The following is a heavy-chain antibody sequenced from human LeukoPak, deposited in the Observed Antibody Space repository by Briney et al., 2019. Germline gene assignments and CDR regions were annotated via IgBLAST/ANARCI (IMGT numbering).Heavy chain of an antibody. CDR1: GYTFTGYY. D-gene: IGHD1-26*01. J-gene: IGHJ4*02. CDR3: ARLLVGAARIDY. Sequence: ASVKVSCKASGYTFTGYYMHWVRQAPGQGLEWMGWINPNSGGTNYAQKFQGRVTMTRDTSISTAYMELSRLRSDDTAVYYCARLLVGAARIDYWGQGTLVTVSS. V-gene: IGHV1-2*02. CDR2: INPNSGGT.